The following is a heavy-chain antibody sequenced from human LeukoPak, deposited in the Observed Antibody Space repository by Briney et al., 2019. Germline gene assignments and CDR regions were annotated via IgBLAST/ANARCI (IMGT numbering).Heavy chain of an antibody. V-gene: IGHV3-7*01. J-gene: IGHJ3*02. CDR3: ARDRGSGWYRADAFDI. CDR2: TKQDGSEK. D-gene: IGHD6-19*01. CDR1: GFTFSSYW. Sequence: GGSLRLSCAASGFTFSSYWMSWVRQAPGKGLEWVANTKQDGSEKYYVDSVKGRFTISRDNAKNSLYLQMNSLRAEDTAVYYCARDRGSGWYRADAFDIWGQGTMVTVSS.